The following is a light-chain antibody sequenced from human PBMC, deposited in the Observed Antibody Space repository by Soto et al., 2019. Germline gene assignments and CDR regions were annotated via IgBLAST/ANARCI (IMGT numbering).Light chain of an antibody. CDR3: ATWDDDLYTPI. V-gene: IGLV2-14*01. Sequence: QSALTQPASVSGSPGQSITISCTGTRSDIGSYNSIAWYQQHPGKAPRVMIFEVTKRPSGISNRFSGSKSGTSASLAITGLRSDDEADYYCATWDDDLYTPIIGGGTKLTVL. J-gene: IGLJ2*01. CDR1: RSDIGSYNS. CDR2: EVT.